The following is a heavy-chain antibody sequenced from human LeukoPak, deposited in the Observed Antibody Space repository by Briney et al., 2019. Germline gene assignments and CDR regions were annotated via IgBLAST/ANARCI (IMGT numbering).Heavy chain of an antibody. CDR2: IYSGGST. CDR3: ARASPRKNWFDP. D-gene: IGHD1-14*01. J-gene: IGHJ5*02. V-gene: IGHV3-66*01. Sequence: PGGSXRLSXXXXXXXXSSNYMSWVRXAPGKGLEWVSVIYSGGSTYYAASVKGRFNISRDNSKNTLYLQMNSLRAEDTAVYYCARASPRKNWFDPWGQGTLVTVSS. CDR1: XXXXSSNY.